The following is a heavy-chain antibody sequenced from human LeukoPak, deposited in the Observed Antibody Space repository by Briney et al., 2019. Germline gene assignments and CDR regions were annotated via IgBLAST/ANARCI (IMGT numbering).Heavy chain of an antibody. CDR3: ARGGAAAGTAKYYYYGMDV. CDR1: GFTFDDYG. J-gene: IGHJ6*02. CDR2: INWNGGST. D-gene: IGHD6-13*01. Sequence: GGSLRLSCAASGFTFDDYGMSWVRQAPGRGLEWVSGINWNGGSTGYADSVKGRFTISRDNAKNSLYLQMNSLRAEDTALYYCARGGAAAGTAKYYYYGMDVWGQGTTVTVSS. V-gene: IGHV3-20*04.